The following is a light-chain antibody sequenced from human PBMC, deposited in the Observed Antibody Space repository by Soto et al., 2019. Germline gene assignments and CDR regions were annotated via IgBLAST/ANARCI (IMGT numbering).Light chain of an antibody. Sequence: DIQMTQSPSSVSASVGDRVTITCRTSQDISTWLAWYQQKPGQAPKLLIYAASSLQSGVPSRFSGSGSGTDFTLTISSRQPEDFETYYCQPANSFPLTFGGGTKVEIK. CDR3: QPANSFPLT. CDR2: AAS. V-gene: IGKV1-12*01. J-gene: IGKJ4*01. CDR1: QDISTW.